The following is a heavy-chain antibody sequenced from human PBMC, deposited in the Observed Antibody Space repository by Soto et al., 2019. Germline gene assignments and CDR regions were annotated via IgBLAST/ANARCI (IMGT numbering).Heavy chain of an antibody. CDR1: GSTVTNAW. V-gene: IGHV3-15*01. D-gene: IGHD3-3*01. CDR3: TTVPSGWRAPGG. CDR2: IKGKTEGGTT. J-gene: IGHJ4*02. Sequence: EVQLVESGGGLVKPGGSLRLSCAASGSTVTNAWMSWVRQAPGKGLEWVGRIKGKTEGGTTDYAAPVRGRFTMSRDDSRNTLYLQMNSLKTEDTAVYYCTTVPSGWRAPGGWGQGTLVTVSS.